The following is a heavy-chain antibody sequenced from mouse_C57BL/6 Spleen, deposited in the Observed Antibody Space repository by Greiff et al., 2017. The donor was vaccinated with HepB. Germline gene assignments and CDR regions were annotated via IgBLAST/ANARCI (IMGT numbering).Heavy chain of an antibody. Sequence: QVQLQQSGAELVRPGASVTLSCKASGYTFTDYEMHWVKQTPVHGLEWIGAIDPETGGTAYNQKFKGKAILTADKSSSTAYMELRSLTSEDSAVYYCTAMVTTTGYYFDYWGQGTTLTVSS. CDR1: GYTFTDYE. V-gene: IGHV1-15*01. CDR2: IDPETGGT. J-gene: IGHJ2*01. CDR3: TAMVTTTGYYFDY. D-gene: IGHD2-2*01.